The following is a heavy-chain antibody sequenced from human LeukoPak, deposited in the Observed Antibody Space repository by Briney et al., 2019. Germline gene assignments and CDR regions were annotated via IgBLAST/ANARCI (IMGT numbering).Heavy chain of an antibody. J-gene: IGHJ6*03. D-gene: IGHD5-18*01. CDR2: ISGSGGST. CDR1: GFTFSSYG. Sequence: PGGSLRLSCAASGFTFSSYGMSWVRQAPGKGLEWVSAISGSGGSTYYADSVKGRFTISRDNAKNSLYLQMNSLRAEDTAVYYCAKNPKGNRNGYRGGYYNYSNRDVWGKGTTVTVSS. CDR3: AKNPKGNRNGYRGGYYNYSNRDV. V-gene: IGHV3-23*01.